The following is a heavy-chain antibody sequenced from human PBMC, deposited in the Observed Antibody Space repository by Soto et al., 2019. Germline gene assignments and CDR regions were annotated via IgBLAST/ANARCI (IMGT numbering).Heavy chain of an antibody. CDR1: GDSVSSNSAA. CDR3: AREAGIAVAGGNNWFDP. D-gene: IGHD6-19*01. V-gene: IGHV6-1*01. CDR2: TYYRSKWYN. J-gene: IGHJ5*02. Sequence: SQTLSLTCAISGDSVSSNSAAWNWIRQSPSRGLEWLGRTYYRSKWYNDYAVSVKSRITINPDTSKNQFSLQLNSVTPEDTAVYYCAREAGIAVAGGNNWFDPWGQGTLVTVSS.